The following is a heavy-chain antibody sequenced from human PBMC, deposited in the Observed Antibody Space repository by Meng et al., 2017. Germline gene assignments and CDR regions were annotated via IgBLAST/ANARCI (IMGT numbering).Heavy chain of an antibody. CDR3: ASNDGTGDRTGGDY. CDR2: IIPIFGTA. V-gene: IGHV1-69*01. Sequence: GRWVESGAGVKKPGSSVKVPCKASGGTFSSYAISWVRQAPGQGLEWMGGIIPIFGTANYAQKFQGRVTITADESTSTAYMELSSLRSEDTAVYYCASNDGTGDRTGGDYWGQGTLVTVSS. J-gene: IGHJ4*02. CDR1: GGTFSSYA. D-gene: IGHD7-27*01.